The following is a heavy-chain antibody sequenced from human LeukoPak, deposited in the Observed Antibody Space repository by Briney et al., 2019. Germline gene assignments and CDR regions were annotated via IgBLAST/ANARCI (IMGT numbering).Heavy chain of an antibody. CDR3: GRKTLGAGHFDY. J-gene: IGHJ4*02. CDR1: GGSINYYY. V-gene: IGHV4-59*01. Sequence: PSETLSLTCTVSGGSINYYYWMWIRQPPGKGLEWIGYIYYSGGTHYNPSLKSRVTMVVDTSKNQFSLMLTAMTAADTVVYFFGRKTLGAGHFDYWARDPWSPSPQ. CDR2: IYYSGGT. D-gene: IGHD3-16*01.